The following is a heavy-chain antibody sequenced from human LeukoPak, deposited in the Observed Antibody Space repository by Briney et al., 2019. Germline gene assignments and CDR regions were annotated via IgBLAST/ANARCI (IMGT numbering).Heavy chain of an antibody. CDR1: GYTFTSYD. V-gene: IGHV1-2*02. D-gene: IGHD3-10*01. CDR2: INPNSGGT. Sequence: ASVKVSCKASGYTFTSYDINWVRQAPGQGLEWMGWINPNSGGTNYAQKFQGRVTMTRDTSISTAYMELSRLRSDDTAVYYCARDLGRYYYASGSYYSYYMDVWGKGTTVTVSS. CDR3: ARDLGRYYYASGSYYSYYMDV. J-gene: IGHJ6*03.